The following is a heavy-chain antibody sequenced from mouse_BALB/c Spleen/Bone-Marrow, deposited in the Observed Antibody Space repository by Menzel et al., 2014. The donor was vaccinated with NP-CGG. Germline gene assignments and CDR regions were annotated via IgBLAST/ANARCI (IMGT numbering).Heavy chain of an antibody. D-gene: IGHD2-1*01. J-gene: IGHJ3*01. Sequence: VQLQQSGAELVKPGASVKLSCTASGFNIKDTYMHWVKQRPEQGLEWIGRIDPANGNTKYDPKFQGKATITADTSSNTAYLQLGSLTSEDTAVYHCARNGNYGAWFAYWGQGTLVTVSA. CDR1: GFNIKDTY. CDR2: IDPANGNT. CDR3: ARNGNYGAWFAY. V-gene: IGHV14-3*02.